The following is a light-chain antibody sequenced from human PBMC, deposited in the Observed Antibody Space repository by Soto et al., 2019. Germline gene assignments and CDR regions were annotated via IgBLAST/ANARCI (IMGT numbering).Light chain of an antibody. Sequence: EVVLTQSPGTLSLSPGERATLSCRASQSVRNNYLAWYQQKPGQSPKLLIFGSSDRATGIPDRFSGSGSGTDFPLTISRRELEDFAVYYCRQYGSSPPYTFGQGPKREIK. CDR2: GSS. CDR1: QSVRNNY. J-gene: IGKJ2*01. CDR3: RQYGSSPPYT. V-gene: IGKV3-20*01.